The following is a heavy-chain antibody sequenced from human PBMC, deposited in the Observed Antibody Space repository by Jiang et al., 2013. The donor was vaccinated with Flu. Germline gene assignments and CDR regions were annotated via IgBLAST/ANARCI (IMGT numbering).Heavy chain of an antibody. CDR3: ATRPQGVVAATPFDY. J-gene: IGHJ4*02. D-gene: IGHD2-15*01. V-gene: IGHV4-34*01. Sequence: LLKPSETLSLTCAVYGGSFSGYYWSWIRQPPGKGLEWIGEINHSGSTNYNPSLKSRVTISVDTSKNQFSLKLSSVTAADTAVYYCATRPQGVVAATPFDYWGQGTLVTVSS. CDR2: INHSGST. CDR1: GGSFSGYY.